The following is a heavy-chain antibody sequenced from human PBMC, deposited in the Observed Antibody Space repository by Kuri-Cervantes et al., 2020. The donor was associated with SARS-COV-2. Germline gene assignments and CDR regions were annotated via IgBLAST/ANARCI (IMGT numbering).Heavy chain of an antibody. D-gene: IGHD2-2*01. CDR2: INHSGST. J-gene: IGHJ6*03. CDR3: ARGLEGYCSSTSCLRRGGNYYYYMDV. CDR1: GGPISSSSYY. Sequence: SETLSLTCTVSGGPISSSSYYWSWIRQPPGKGLEWIGEINHSGSTNYNPSLKSRVTISVDTSKNQFSLKLSSVTAADTAVYYCARGLEGYCSSTSCLRRGGNYYYYMDVWGKGTTVTVSS. V-gene: IGHV4-39*07.